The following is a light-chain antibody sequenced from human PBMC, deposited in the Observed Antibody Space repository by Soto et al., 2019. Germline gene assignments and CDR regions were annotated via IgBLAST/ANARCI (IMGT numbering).Light chain of an antibody. CDR2: GNS. Sequence: QSVLTQPPSVSGGPGQRVAISCTGSSSNIGAGYDVHWYQQLPGTAPKLLIYGNSNRPSGVPDRLSGSKSGTSASLAITGLQAEDEADYYCQSYDSSLSGWVFGGGTKLTVL. CDR3: QSYDSSLSGWV. V-gene: IGLV1-40*01. J-gene: IGLJ3*02. CDR1: SSNIGAGYD.